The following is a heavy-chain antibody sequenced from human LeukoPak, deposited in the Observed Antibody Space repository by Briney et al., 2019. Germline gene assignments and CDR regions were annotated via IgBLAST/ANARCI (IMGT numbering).Heavy chain of an antibody. CDR3: ARDLDPPYYYYGMDV. J-gene: IGHJ6*02. V-gene: IGHV1-69*04. Sequence: ASVKVSRKASGGTFSSYAISWVRQAPGQGLEWMGRIIPILGIANYAQKFQGRVTITADKSTSTAYMELSSLRSEDTAVYYCARDLDPPYYYYGMDVWGQGTTVTVSS. CDR2: IIPILGIA. CDR1: GGTFSSYA. D-gene: IGHD3/OR15-3a*01.